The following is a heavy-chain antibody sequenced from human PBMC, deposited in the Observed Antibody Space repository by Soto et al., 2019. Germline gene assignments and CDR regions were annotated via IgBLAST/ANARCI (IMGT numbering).Heavy chain of an antibody. V-gene: IGHV3-23*01. CDR2: ISGSGGST. D-gene: IGHD1-26*01. CDR1: GFNFSSYA. CDR3: AKAMTTGSYSFNYYYYGMDV. Sequence: GGSLRLSCAAFGFNFSSYAMSWVRQAPGKGLEWVSAISGSGGSTYYADSVKGRFTISRDNSKNTLYLQMNSLRAEDTAVYYCAKAMTTGSYSFNYYYYGMDVWGQGTTVTVSS. J-gene: IGHJ6*02.